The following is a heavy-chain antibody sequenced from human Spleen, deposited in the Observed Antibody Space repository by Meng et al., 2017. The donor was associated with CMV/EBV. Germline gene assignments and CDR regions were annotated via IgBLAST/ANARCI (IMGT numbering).Heavy chain of an antibody. CDR1: GIAFRSEA. CDR2: SSGRGSSA. V-gene: IGHV3-23*01. Sequence: SGIAFRSEAMSWVRQAPGKGLEWDSASSGRGSSAYYTNTVKGRCAISRDNSKSTLYLQMYSLRAEDTAVYYCARPLVVVVPAAVDYWGQGTLVTVSS. J-gene: IGHJ4*02. CDR3: ARPLVVVVPAAVDY. D-gene: IGHD2-2*01.